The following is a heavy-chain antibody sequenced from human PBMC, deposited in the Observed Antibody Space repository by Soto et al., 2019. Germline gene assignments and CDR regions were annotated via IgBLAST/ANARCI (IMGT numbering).Heavy chain of an antibody. CDR3: VRGASLNFDY. V-gene: IGHV3-20*04. CDR2: VNWNGGST. D-gene: IGHD1-26*01. J-gene: IGHJ4*02. CDR1: GFTFDDYG. Sequence: EVQLVESGGGVLRPGGSLRLSCAASGFTFDDYGMSWARQAPGKGLEWVSGVNWNGGSTGYADSVKGRFTISRDNAKIYRYLQMNSLRAEDTAFYYCVRGASLNFDYWGQGTLVTVSS.